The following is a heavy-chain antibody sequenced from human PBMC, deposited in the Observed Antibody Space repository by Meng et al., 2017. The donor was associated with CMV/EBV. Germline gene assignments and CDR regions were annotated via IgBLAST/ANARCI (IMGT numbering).Heavy chain of an antibody. D-gene: IGHD5-18*01. V-gene: IGHV3-66*01. J-gene: IGHJ6*02. CDR3: ARVELNTAMSGYGMDV. CDR2: IYSGGST. Sequence: GGSLRLSCAASGFTFSSYSMNWVRQAPGKGLEWVSVIYSGGSTYYADSVKGRFTISRDNSKNTLYLQMNSLRAEDTAVYYCARVELNTAMSGYGMDVWGQGTTVTVSS. CDR1: GFTFSSYS.